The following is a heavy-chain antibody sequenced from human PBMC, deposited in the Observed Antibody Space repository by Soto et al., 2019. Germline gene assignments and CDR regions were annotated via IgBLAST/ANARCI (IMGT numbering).Heavy chain of an antibody. V-gene: IGHV1-69*02. CDR3: ASTYGSGPYYFDY. D-gene: IGHD3-10*01. J-gene: IGHJ4*02. CDR2: IIPILGIA. Sequence: ASVKVSCKASGGTFSSYTISWVRQAPGQGLEWMGRIIPILGIANYAQKFQGRVTITADKSTSTAYMELSSLRSEDTAVYYCASTYGSGPYYFDYWGQGTLVTVSS. CDR1: GGTFSSYT.